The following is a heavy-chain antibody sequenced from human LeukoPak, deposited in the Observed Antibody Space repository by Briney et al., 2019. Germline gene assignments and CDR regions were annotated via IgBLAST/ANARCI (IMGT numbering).Heavy chain of an antibody. CDR3: ARLLDNDISGDPDTFDV. CDR1: GGSLSGHY. D-gene: IGHD3-22*01. J-gene: IGHJ3*01. Sequence: PETPCLTCTVSGGSLSGHYWSWVWQPPGKRLEWIGYVSYTGRTKYSPSLQSRVTISIDTSKSQFSLKLTSVTSADTAVYSCARLLDNDISGDPDTFDVWGQGTTVIVSS. CDR2: VSYTGRT. V-gene: IGHV4-59*11.